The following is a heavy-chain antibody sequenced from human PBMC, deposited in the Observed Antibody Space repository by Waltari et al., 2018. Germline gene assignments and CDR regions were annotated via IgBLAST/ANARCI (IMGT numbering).Heavy chain of an antibody. Sequence: QLQLQESGPGLVKPSETLSLTCTVSGGSISSSSYYWGWIRQPPGKGLEWIGIIYYSGGTYYNPSLKSRVTISVDTSKNQFSLKLSSVTAADTAVYYCAREVGATNYWGQGTLVTVSS. CDR1: GGSISSSSYY. CDR2: IYYSGGT. V-gene: IGHV4-39*07. J-gene: IGHJ4*02. CDR3: AREVGATNY. D-gene: IGHD1-26*01.